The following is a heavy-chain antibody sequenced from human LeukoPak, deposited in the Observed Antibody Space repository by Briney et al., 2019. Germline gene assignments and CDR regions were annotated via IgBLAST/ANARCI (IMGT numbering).Heavy chain of an antibody. V-gene: IGHV1-2*02. J-gene: IGHJ4*02. CDR2: INPNSGGT. CDR3: ARTRYCTNGVCPFDY. D-gene: IGHD2-8*01. CDR1: GYTFTSYD. Sequence: ASVKVSCKASGYTFTSYDTNWVRQATGQGLEWMGWINPNSGGTNYAQKFQGRVTMTRDTSISTAYMELSRLRSDDTAVYYCARTRYCTNGVCPFDYWGQGTLVTVSS.